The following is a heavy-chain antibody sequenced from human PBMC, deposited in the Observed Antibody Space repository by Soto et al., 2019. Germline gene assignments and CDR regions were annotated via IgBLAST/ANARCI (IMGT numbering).Heavy chain of an antibody. V-gene: IGHV4-34*01. J-gene: IGHJ4*02. D-gene: IGHD2-15*01. CDR1: GGSFSGYY. CDR3: ARRDSGGFYRFFDS. CDR2: INHSGST. Sequence: SETLSLTCAVYGGSFSGYYWSWIRQPPGKGLEWIGEINHSGSTNYNPSLKSRVTISVDTSKNQFSLKLSSVTAADTAVYYCARRDSGGFYRFFDSWGQGTLVTVSS.